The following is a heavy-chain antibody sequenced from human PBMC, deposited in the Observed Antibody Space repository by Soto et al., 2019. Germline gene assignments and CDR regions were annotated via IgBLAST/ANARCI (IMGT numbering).Heavy chain of an antibody. D-gene: IGHD2-15*01. J-gene: IGHJ3*02. CDR2: IKQDGSEK. CDR1: GFTFSSYW. CDR3: ARDRDIVVVVAQSHAFDI. Sequence: GGSLRLSCAASGFTFSSYWMSWVRQAPGKGLEWVANIKQDGSEKYYVDSVKGRFTISRDNAKNSLYLQMNSLRAEDTAVYYCARDRDIVVVVAQSHAFDIWGQGTMVTVSS. V-gene: IGHV3-7*05.